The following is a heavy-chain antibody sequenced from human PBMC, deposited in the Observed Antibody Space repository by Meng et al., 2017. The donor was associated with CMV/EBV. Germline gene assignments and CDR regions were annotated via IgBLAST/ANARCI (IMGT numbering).Heavy chain of an antibody. Sequence: GGSLRLSCAASGFTFSSYEMNWVRQAPGKGLEWVSYISSSGSSMYYADSVKGRFTISRDNSKNTLYLQMNSLRAEDTAVYYCAKSERGFDYWGQGTLVTVSS. CDR1: GFTFSSYE. CDR2: ISSSGSSM. CDR3: AKSERGFDY. J-gene: IGHJ4*02. V-gene: IGHV3-48*03.